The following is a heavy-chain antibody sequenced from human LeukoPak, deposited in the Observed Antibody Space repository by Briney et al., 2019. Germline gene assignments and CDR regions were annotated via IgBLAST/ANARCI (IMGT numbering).Heavy chain of an antibody. CDR3: ARTYSYGYFDY. Sequence: SETLSLTCTVSGGSISSTSYYWGWIRQPPGKGLEWIGEINHSGSTNYNPSLKSRVTISVDTSKNQFSLKLSSVTAADTAVYYCARTYSYGYFDYWGQGTLVTVSS. D-gene: IGHD5-18*01. J-gene: IGHJ4*02. V-gene: IGHV4-39*07. CDR2: INHSGST. CDR1: GGSISSTSYY.